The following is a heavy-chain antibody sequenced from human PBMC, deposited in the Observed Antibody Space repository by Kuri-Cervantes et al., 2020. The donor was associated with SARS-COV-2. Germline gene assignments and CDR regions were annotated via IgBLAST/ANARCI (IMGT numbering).Heavy chain of an antibody. J-gene: IGHJ4*02. CDR2: IQPNGTT. CDR3: AGFTIFGVVTST. D-gene: IGHD3-3*01. CDR1: GGSFSGYY. V-gene: IGHV4-34*01. Sequence: SQTLSLTCAVYGGSFSGYYWTWIRQSPGKGLEWIGEIQPNGTTNYNPSLKSRVTISMDTSKNQFSLKLSSVTAADTAVYYCAGFTIFGVVTSTWGQGTRVTVSS.